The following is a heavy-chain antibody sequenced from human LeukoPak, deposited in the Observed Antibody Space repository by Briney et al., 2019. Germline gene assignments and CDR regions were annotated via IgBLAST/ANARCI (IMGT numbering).Heavy chain of an antibody. CDR2: IYYSGYT. D-gene: IGHD5-18*01. CDR3: ARHGGYGTGDALDI. V-gene: IGHV4-39*01. Sequence: PSETLSLTCTVSGGSISSSSYLWGWIRQPPGKGLEWIGSIYYSGYTFYKSSLKSRVTISVDTSKNQFSLKLSSVTAADTALYYCARHGGYGTGDALDIWGQGTMVTVSS. J-gene: IGHJ3*02. CDR1: GGSISSSSYL.